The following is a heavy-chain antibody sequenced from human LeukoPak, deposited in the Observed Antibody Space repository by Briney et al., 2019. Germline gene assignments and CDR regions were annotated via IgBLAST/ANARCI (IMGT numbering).Heavy chain of an antibody. CDR1: GFTFSSYG. CDR3: AKEYSSSSGFAFDI. V-gene: IGHV3-30*18. J-gene: IGHJ3*02. Sequence: GGSLRLSCAASGFTFSSYGMHWVRQAPGKGLEWVAVISYDGSNKYYADSVKGRFTISRDNSKNTLYLQMNSLRAEDTAVYYCAKEYSSSSGFAFDIWGQGTMVTVSS. D-gene: IGHD6-6*01. CDR2: ISYDGSNK.